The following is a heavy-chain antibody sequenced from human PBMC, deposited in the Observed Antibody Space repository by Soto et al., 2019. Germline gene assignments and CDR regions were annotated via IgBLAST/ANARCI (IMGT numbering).Heavy chain of an antibody. Sequence: QVQLVESGGGVVQPGRSLRLSCAASGFTFSSYGMHWVRQAPGKGLEWVAVISYDGSNKYYADSVKGRFTISRDNSKYTLYLQMNSLRAEDTAVYYCAKDAGRRYYYGLGSYYNANWFDPWGQGTLVTVSS. D-gene: IGHD3-10*01. V-gene: IGHV3-30*18. CDR1: GFTFSSYG. J-gene: IGHJ5*02. CDR2: ISYDGSNK. CDR3: AKDAGRRYYYGLGSYYNANWFDP.